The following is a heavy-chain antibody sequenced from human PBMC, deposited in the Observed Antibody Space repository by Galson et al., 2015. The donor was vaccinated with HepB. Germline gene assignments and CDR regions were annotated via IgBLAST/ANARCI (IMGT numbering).Heavy chain of an antibody. V-gene: IGHV3-33*08. J-gene: IGHJ6*02. CDR1: GFTFSSYG. CDR2: IWYDGSNK. Sequence: SLRLSCAASGFTFSSYGMHWVRQAPGKGLEWVAVIWYDGSNKYYADSVKGRLTISRDNSKNTLYLQMNSLRAEDTAVYYCARDGAPNDSSGWWGTGYYYGMDVWGQGTTVTVSS. D-gene: IGHD6-19*01. CDR3: ARDGAPNDSSGWWGTGYYYGMDV.